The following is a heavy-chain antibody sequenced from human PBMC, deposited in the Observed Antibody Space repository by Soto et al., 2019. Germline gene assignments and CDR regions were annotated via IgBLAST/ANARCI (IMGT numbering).Heavy chain of an antibody. CDR2: IIPKLGIT. J-gene: IGHJ6*03. CDR1: VGTFSDYN. V-gene: IGHV1-69*02. Sequence: VQLVQSGAEVKRPGSSVKVSCKAPVGTFSDYNIAWVRQARGQGLEWMGRIIPKLGITNYAHKSQDRVRITADKDTSTAYMELTSLRYEDTAVYFCARVEGTRTTNFYHYMDVWGEGTSVTVS. D-gene: IGHD2-8*01. CDR3: ARVEGTRTTNFYHYMDV.